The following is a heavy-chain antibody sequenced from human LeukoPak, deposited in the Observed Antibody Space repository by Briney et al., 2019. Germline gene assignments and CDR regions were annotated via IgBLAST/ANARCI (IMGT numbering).Heavy chain of an antibody. D-gene: IGHD2-2*01. J-gene: IGHJ5*02. V-gene: IGHV4-38-2*01. CDR1: GYSISSGYY. CDR2: IYHSGST. Sequence: PSETLSLTCAASGYSISSGYYRGWIRQPPGKGLEWIGSIYHSGSTYYNPSLKSRVTISVDTSKNQFSLKLSSVTAADTAVYYCARGYCSSTSCYDNWFDPWGQGTLVTVSS. CDR3: ARGYCSSTSCYDNWFDP.